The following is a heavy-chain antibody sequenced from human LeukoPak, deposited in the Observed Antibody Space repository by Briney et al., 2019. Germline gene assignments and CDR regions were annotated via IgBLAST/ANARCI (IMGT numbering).Heavy chain of an antibody. CDR1: GFTFSDYY. V-gene: IGHV3-11*04. CDR2: ISNSGSTL. Sequence: GGSLRLSCAASGFTFSDYYMSWIRQAPGKGLEWVSYISNSGSTLYYADSVKGRFTISRDNAKNSLYLQMNSLRAEDTAVYYCARGIRSSYPSYYYYYYMDVWGKGTTVTVSS. J-gene: IGHJ6*03. CDR3: ARGIRSSYPSYYYYYYMDV. D-gene: IGHD3-16*01.